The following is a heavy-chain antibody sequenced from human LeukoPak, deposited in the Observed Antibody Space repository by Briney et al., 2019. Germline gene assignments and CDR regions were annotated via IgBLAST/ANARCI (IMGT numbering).Heavy chain of an antibody. D-gene: IGHD6-6*01. V-gene: IGHV1-46*01. CDR3: ARRTYSSSYFDY. CDR2: INPSDGST. Sequence: ASVTVSCKASGYTFTNYYMHWVRQAPGQGLEWMGIINPSDGSTNYEQKFQGRVTMTRDMYTSTVYMEVSSVRSEDTAVYYCARRTYSSSYFDYWGQGTLVTVSS. J-gene: IGHJ4*02. CDR1: GYTFTNYY.